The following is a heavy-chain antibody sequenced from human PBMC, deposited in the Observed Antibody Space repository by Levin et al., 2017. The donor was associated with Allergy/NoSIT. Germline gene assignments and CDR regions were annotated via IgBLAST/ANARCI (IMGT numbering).Heavy chain of an antibody. CDR3: ARDSRDLPRYYDFWSGPEYYYYYMDV. J-gene: IGHJ6*03. D-gene: IGHD3-3*01. Sequence: KISCKASGGTFSSYAISWVRQAPGQGLEWMGGIIPIFGTANYAQKFQGRVTITADKSTSTAYMELSSLRSEDTAVYYCARDSRDLPRYYDFWSGPEYYYYYMDVWGKGTTVTVSS. CDR2: IIPIFGTA. V-gene: IGHV1-69*06. CDR1: GGTFSSYA.